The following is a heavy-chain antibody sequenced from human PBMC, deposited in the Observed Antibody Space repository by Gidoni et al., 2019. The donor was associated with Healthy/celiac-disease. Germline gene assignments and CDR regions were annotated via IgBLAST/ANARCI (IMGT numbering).Heavy chain of an antibody. D-gene: IGHD3-10*01. J-gene: IGHJ4*02. Sequence: EVQLVESGGGVVRPGGSLRLSCAASGFTFDAYGMSWFRHAPGKGLEWVSGINGNGGSTGYADSVKGRFTISRDNAKNSLYLQMNSLRAEDTALYYCARRDYGSGSYSFFDYWGQGTLVTVSS. CDR2: INGNGGST. CDR1: GFTFDAYG. CDR3: ARRDYGSGSYSFFDY. V-gene: IGHV3-20*04.